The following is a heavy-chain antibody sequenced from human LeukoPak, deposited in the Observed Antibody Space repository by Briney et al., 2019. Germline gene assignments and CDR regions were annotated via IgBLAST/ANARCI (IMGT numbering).Heavy chain of an antibody. D-gene: IGHD6-19*01. CDR1: GFTFSSYA. Sequence: PGRSLRLSCAASGFTFSSYAMHWVRQAPGKGLEWVAVISYDGSNKYYADSVKGRFTISRGNSKNTLYLQMNSLRAEDTAVYYCARDRDSSGIFDYWGQGTLVTVSS. CDR3: ARDRDSSGIFDY. V-gene: IGHV3-30*04. CDR2: ISYDGSNK. J-gene: IGHJ4*02.